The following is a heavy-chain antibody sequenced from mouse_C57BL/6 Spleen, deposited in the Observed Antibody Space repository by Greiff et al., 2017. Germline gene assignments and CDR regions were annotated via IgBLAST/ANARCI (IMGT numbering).Heavy chain of an antibody. Sequence: VQLQQSGPELVKPGASVKISCKASGYTFTDYYMNWVKQSHGKSLEWIGDINPNNGGTSYNQKFKGKATLTVDKSSSTAYMELRSLTSEDSAVYYCARGKIGDYDYVPFAYWGQGTLVTVSA. D-gene: IGHD2-4*01. V-gene: IGHV1-26*01. CDR2: INPNNGGT. J-gene: IGHJ3*01. CDR1: GYTFTDYY. CDR3: ARGKIGDYDYVPFAY.